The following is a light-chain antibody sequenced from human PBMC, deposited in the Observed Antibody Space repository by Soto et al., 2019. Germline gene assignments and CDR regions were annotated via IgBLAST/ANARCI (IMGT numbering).Light chain of an antibody. CDR2: GAS. CDR1: QSVSSN. J-gene: IGKJ5*01. Sequence: EIVMTQSPATLSVSPEERATLSCRASQSVSSNLAWYQQKPGQAPRLLIYGASTRAAGVPARFSGSGSGTEFTLTISSLQSEHFAVYYCQRYNNWPPITFGQGTRLEIK. V-gene: IGKV3-15*01. CDR3: QRYNNWPPIT.